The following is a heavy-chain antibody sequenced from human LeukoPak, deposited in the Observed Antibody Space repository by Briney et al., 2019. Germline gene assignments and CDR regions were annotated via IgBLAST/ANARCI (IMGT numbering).Heavy chain of an antibody. CDR1: GFSFSSYS. CDR3: ARDGSGSYYNDVNYYYYMDV. CDR2: ISSPSSTM. D-gene: IGHD3-10*01. Sequence: GGSLRLSCAASGFSFSSYSMNWVRQAPGKGLEWVSYISSPSSTMYYGDSVKGRFTISRDNAKNSLYLQMNSLRVEDTAVYYCARDGSGSYYNDVNYYYYMDVWGKGTTVTISS. J-gene: IGHJ6*03. V-gene: IGHV3-48*01.